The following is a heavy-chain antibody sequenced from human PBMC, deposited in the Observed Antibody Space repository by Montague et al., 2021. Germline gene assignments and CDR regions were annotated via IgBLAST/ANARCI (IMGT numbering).Heavy chain of an antibody. D-gene: IGHD3-10*01. CDR1: SGTTFQAH. V-gene: IGHV4-59*04. CDR3: AKQDYFVSGTSYKGFDP. CDR2: MFYVGAT. J-gene: IGHJ5*02. Sequence: SETLSLTCTVSSGTTFQAHWSRVRQSPGKGLEWLALMFYVGATCHNPSLKSRVTMSIDTSTNQFSLKLSFVTAADTAVYYCAKQDYFVSGTSYKGFDPWGQGILVTVSS.